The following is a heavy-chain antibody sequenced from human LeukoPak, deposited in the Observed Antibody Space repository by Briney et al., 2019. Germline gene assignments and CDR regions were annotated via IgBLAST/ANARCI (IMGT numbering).Heavy chain of an antibody. CDR1: GGTFSSYA. CDR3: ANLDPTMVNDAFDI. J-gene: IGHJ3*02. V-gene: IGHV1-69*13. D-gene: IGHD3-10*01. CDR2: IIPIFGTA. Sequence: SVKVSCKASGGTFSSYAISWVRQAPGQGLEWMGRIIPIFGTANYAQKFQGRVTITADESTSTAYMELSSLGSEDTAVYYCANLDPTMVNDAFDIWGQGTMVTVSS.